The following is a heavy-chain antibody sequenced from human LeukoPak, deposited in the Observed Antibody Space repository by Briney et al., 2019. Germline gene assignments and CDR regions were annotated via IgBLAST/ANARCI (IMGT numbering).Heavy chain of an antibody. Sequence: SETLSLTCTVSGGSISGYYWSWVRQPPGKGLEWIGQIHYSGSTNYNPSLKSRVTTSVDTSNNQFSLRLSSVTDADAAVYYCARHPEALFHLDSWGQGTLVTVSS. CDR3: ARHPEALFHLDS. CDR1: GGSISGYY. CDR2: IHYSGST. V-gene: IGHV4-59*08. D-gene: IGHD1-14*01. J-gene: IGHJ5*01.